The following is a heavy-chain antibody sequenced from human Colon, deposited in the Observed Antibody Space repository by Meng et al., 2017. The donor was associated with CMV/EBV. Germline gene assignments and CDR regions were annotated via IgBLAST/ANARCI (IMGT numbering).Heavy chain of an antibody. D-gene: IGHD1-26*01. CDR1: GFTFSSYG. CDR2: IQYDGNKK. CDR3: AKEAGGAHYGLDV. J-gene: IGHJ6*02. V-gene: IGHV3-30*02. Sequence: GESLKISCAASGFTFSSYGMVWVRQAPGKGLEWVAFIQYDGNKKYYADSMKGRFTISRDNFNNTLNLHMDGPRVEDTAVYYCAKEAGGAHYGLDVWGQGTTVTVSS.